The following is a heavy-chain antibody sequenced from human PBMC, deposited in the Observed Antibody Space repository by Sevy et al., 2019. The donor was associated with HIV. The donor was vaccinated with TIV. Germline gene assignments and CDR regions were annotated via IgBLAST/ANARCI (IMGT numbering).Heavy chain of an antibody. V-gene: IGHV3-48*01. CDR1: GFTFSSYN. Sequence: GGSLRLSCTTSGFTFSSYNMNWVRQAPGKGLEWVSYVNSISSAIYYADSVKGRFTISRDNAKNSLYLQMNSLRAEDRAVYYCGRGRGPGRDDYGDYVLHQVPDVWGRGTTVTVSS. CDR3: GRGRGPGRDDYGDYVLHQVPDV. D-gene: IGHD4-17*01. J-gene: IGHJ6*02. CDR2: VNSISSAI.